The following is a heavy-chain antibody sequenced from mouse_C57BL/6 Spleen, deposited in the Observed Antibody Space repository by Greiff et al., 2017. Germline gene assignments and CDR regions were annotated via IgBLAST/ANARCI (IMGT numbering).Heavy chain of an antibody. V-gene: IGHV7-3*01. D-gene: IGHD3-2*02. J-gene: IGHJ3*01. CDR3: ARYGSSGYWFAY. CDR1: GFTFTDYY. Sequence: EVQRVESGGGLVQPGGSLSLSCAASGFTFTDYYMSWVRQPPGKALEWLGFIRNKANGYTTEYSASVKGRFTISRDNSQSILYLQRNALMAEDSATYYCARYGSSGYWFAYWGQGTLVTVSA. CDR2: IRNKANGYTT.